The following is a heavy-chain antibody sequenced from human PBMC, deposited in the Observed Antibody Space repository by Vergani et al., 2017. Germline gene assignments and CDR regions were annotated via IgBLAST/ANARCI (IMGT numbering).Heavy chain of an antibody. D-gene: IGHD2-21*02. CDR1: GFTFSSYE. J-gene: IGHJ4*02. V-gene: IGHV3-48*03. CDR3: ARDRGGVTATAAVDY. Sequence: EVQLVESGGGLVQPGGSLRLSCAASGFTFSSYEMNWVRQAPGKGLEWVSYISSSGSTIYYADSVKGRFTISRDNAKNSLYRQMNSLRAEDTAVYYCARDRGGVTATAAVDYWGQGTLVTVSS. CDR2: ISSSGSTI.